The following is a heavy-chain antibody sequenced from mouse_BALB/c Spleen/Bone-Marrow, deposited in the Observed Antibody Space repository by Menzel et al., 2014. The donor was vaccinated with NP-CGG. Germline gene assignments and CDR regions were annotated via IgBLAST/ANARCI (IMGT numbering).Heavy chain of an antibody. J-gene: IGHJ4*01. CDR3: ARLTPDYAMDY. D-gene: IGHD1-3*01. CDR1: GFTFSNYG. CDR2: TSSGGSYT. V-gene: IGHV5-6*01. Sequence: EVQRVESGGDLVKPGGSLKLSCAASGFTFSNYGMSWVRQTPDKRLEWVATTSSGGSYTYFPDSVKGRFTISRDNAKNTLYLQMNGLKSEDAAMYYCARLTPDYAMDYWGQGTSVTVSS.